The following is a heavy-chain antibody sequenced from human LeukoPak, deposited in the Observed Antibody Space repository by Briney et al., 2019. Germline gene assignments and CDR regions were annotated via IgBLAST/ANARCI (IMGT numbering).Heavy chain of an antibody. CDR2: IKADGGEK. J-gene: IGHJ4*02. Sequence: GGSLRLSCAASGFTFSTYWMNWFRQTPGKGLKWVDKIKADGGEKDHVASVKGRFTISRDNAKNSLYLQMNSLRVEDTAVYYCARGGATRPDFWGQGTLVTVSS. V-gene: IGHV3-7*01. CDR3: ARGGATRPDF. CDR1: GFTFSTYW. D-gene: IGHD1-26*01.